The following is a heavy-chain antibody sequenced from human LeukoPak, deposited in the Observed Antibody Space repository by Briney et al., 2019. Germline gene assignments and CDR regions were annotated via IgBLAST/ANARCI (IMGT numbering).Heavy chain of an antibody. CDR1: GVSISNYY. Sequence: SETLSLTCTVSGVSISNYYWSWIRQPAGKGLEWIGRIYISGSTNFHPSLKSRVTTSEDTSKNQFSLKLSSVTAADTAVYYCARQGYSGSSEGDWFDPWGQGTLVTVSS. CDR2: IYISGST. D-gene: IGHD1-26*01. CDR3: ARQGYSGSSEGDWFDP. V-gene: IGHV4-4*07. J-gene: IGHJ5*02.